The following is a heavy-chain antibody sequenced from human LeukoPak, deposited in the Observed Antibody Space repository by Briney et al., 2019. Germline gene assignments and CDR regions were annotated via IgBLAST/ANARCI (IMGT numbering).Heavy chain of an antibody. CDR2: ISSDGSFT. J-gene: IGHJ4*02. D-gene: IGHD2-15*01. V-gene: IGHV3-74*01. CDR1: GFTFSSYW. CDR3: ARASGGNDY. Sequence: GGSLRLSCAASGFTFSSYWMHWVRQAPGKGLVWVSRISSDGSFTNYADSVKGRFTISRDNAKNMLYLQMNSLGAEDTAVYCCARASGGNDYWGQGTLLTVSS.